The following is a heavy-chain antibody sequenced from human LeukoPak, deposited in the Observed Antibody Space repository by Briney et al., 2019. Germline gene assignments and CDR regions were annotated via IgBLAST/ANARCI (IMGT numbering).Heavy chain of an antibody. Sequence: ASVKVSCKASDYTFVNYGISWVRQAPGQGLEWMGWISAYNYDKSFAQKFQDRVTLTIDIPTETAYMELTNLKSDDTAVYFCARLRSYYYYMDVWGKGTTVTVSS. CDR1: DYTFVNYG. V-gene: IGHV1-18*01. CDR2: ISAYNYDK. CDR3: ARLRSYYYYMDV. J-gene: IGHJ6*03.